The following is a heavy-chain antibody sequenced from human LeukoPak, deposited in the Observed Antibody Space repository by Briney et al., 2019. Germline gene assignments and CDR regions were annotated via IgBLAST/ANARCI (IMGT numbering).Heavy chain of an antibody. Sequence: SETLSLTCTVSGGSLSSYYWSWIRQPAGKGLEWIGRIYTSGSTNYNPSLKSRVTMSVDTSKNQFSLKLSSVTAADTAVYYCAREKYYYDSSGYQGVFDYWGQGTLVTVSS. CDR3: AREKYYYDSSGYQGVFDY. CDR1: GGSLSSYY. D-gene: IGHD3-22*01. CDR2: IYTSGST. V-gene: IGHV4-4*07. J-gene: IGHJ4*02.